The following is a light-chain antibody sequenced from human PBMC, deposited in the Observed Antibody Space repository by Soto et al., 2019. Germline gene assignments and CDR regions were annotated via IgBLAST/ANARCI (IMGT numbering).Light chain of an antibody. CDR1: QSVSSY. CDR2: DAS. Sequence: EIVLTQSPATLSLSPGERATLSCRASQSVSSYLPCLIYDASNRATGIPARFSGSGSGTDFTLTISSLEPEDFAVYYCQHRSNWRYTFGQGTNLEIK. CDR3: QHRSNWRYT. V-gene: IGKV3-11*01. J-gene: IGKJ2*01.